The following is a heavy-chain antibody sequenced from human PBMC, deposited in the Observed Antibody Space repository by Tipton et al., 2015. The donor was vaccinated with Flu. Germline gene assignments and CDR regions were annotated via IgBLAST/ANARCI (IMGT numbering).Heavy chain of an antibody. V-gene: IGHV3-13*01. Sequence: QLVQSGGGVVQPGRSLRLSCAASGFTFSTYDIHWVRQGTGKGLEWVSGIGSAGDTYYLDSVKGRFTISRDNAKNSLYLQMNSLRVGDTAVYYCARGPLPDSNWYNGMDVWGQGTTVTVSS. CDR2: IGSAGDT. J-gene: IGHJ6*02. CDR3: ARGPLPDSNWYNGMDV. D-gene: IGHD6-13*01. CDR1: GFTFSTYD.